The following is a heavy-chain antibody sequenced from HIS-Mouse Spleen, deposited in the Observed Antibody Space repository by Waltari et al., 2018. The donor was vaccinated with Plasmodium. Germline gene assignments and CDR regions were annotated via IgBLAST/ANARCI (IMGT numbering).Heavy chain of an antibody. J-gene: IGHJ4*02. CDR3: ARDRITGTSYFDY. CDR1: GGPISSRRYY. CDR2: IYYSGST. V-gene: IGHV4-39*07. D-gene: IGHD1-7*01. Sequence: QLQLQESGPGLVKPSETLSLTCTVSGGPISSRRYYWGWIRQPPGKGLGWIGSIYYSGSTYYNPSLKSRVTISVDTSKNQFSLKLSSVTAADTAVYYCARDRITGTSYFDYWGQGTLVTVSS.